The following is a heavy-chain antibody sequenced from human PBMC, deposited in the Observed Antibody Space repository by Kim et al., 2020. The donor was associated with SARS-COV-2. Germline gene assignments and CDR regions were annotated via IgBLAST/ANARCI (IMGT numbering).Heavy chain of an antibody. CDR3: ARGLRIAVAGRFDY. CDR2: INHSGST. V-gene: IGHV4-34*01. Sequence: SETLSLTCAVYGGSFSGYYWSWIRQPPGKGLEWIGEINHSGSTNYNPSLKSRVTISVDTSKNQFSLKLSSVTAADTAVYYCARGLRIAVAGRFDYWGQGTLVTVSS. CDR1: GGSFSGYY. D-gene: IGHD6-19*01. J-gene: IGHJ4*02.